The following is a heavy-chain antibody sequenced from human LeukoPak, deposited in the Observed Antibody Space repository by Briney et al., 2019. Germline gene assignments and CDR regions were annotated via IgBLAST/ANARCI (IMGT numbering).Heavy chain of an antibody. CDR1: GFTASSNY. J-gene: IGHJ4*02. CDR3: ARSRDGYNFIFFDY. V-gene: IGHV3-66*01. D-gene: IGHD5-24*01. Sequence: GGSLRLSRAASGFTASSNYMSWVRQASGKGLEWVSVIYSGGSTYYADSVKGRFTISRDNSKNTLYLQMNSLRAEDTAVYYCARSRDGYNFIFFDYWGQGTLVTVSS. CDR2: IYSGGST.